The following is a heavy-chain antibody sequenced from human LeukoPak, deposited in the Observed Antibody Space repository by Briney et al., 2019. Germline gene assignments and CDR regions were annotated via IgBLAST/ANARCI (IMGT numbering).Heavy chain of an antibody. J-gene: IGHJ4*02. CDR3: VKNDGWFHLAQ. CDR1: GFYLRDHW. D-gene: IGHD6-19*01. V-gene: IGHV3-7*03. CDR2: IKTDGSET. Sequence: AGGSLRLSCAASGFYLRDHWMDWVRQAPGKGLEWVGHIKTDGSETYYLDSLKGRISISRDNTNNALYLQMNSLRVEDTAIYYCVKNDGWFHLAQWGQGTLVTVSS.